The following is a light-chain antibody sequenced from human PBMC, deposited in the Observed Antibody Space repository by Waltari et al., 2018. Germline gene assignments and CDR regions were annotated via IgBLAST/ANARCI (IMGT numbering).Light chain of an antibody. CDR2: STN. CDR1: SSNIGSKT. V-gene: IGLV1-44*01. CDR3: SSWDDSVTGPV. J-gene: IGLJ2*01. Sequence: QSVLTQPPSASGTPGQRVTISCSGSSSNIGSKTVNWYQKLPGTAPKLLIFSTNQRPAGVPDRFSGSKSGTSASLAISGRLSEDEADYYCSSWDDSVTGPVFGGGTKLTVL.